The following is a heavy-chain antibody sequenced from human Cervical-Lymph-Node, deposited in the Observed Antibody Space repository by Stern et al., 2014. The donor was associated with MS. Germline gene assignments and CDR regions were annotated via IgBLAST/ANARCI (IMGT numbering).Heavy chain of an antibody. D-gene: IGHD6-13*01. CDR2: INTANGDT. V-gene: IGHV1-3*04. Sequence: VQLVESGAEVKKPGASGKVACKASGYNFTSYAIHWVRQAPGQRLEWMGRINTANGDTYYSEKFQGRVTFTRDTSANTAYMELFSLTSEDTTVYYCGRGQQSFDPWGQGTLVTVSA. J-gene: IGHJ5*02. CDR3: GRGQQSFDP. CDR1: GYNFTSYA.